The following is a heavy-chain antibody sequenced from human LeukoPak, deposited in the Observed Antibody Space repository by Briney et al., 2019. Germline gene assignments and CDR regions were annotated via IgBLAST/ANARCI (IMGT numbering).Heavy chain of an antibody. CDR1: GGSISSYY. D-gene: IGHD3-22*01. CDR2: IYYSGNT. J-gene: IGHJ4*02. CDR3: ASRIYYDSYY. Sequence: SETLSLTCTVSGGSISSYYWSWIRQPPGKGLEWIGYIYYSGNTNYNPSLKSRVTISVDTSKNQFSLKLSSVTAADAAVYYCASRIYYDSYYWGQGTLVTVSS. V-gene: IGHV4-59*01.